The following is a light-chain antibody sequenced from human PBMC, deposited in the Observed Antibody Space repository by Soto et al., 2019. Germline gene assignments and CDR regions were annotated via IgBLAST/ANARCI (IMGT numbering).Light chain of an antibody. J-gene: IGKJ1*01. CDR2: GAS. CDR3: QQYNNWPPRT. CDR1: QSGSSN. Sequence: EIVMTQSPATPSVSPRERATLSCRARQSGSSNLAWYQQKPGQAPRLLIYGASTRATGIPARFSGSGSGTEFTLTISSLQSEDFAVYYCQQYNNWPPRTFGQGTKVDIK. V-gene: IGKV3-15*01.